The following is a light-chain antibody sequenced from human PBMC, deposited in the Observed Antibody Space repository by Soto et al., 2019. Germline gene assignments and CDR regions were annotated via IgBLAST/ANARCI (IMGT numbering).Light chain of an antibody. J-gene: IGLJ3*02. Sequence: NFMLPQPHSVSESPGKSVTISFTRSSGSIAGHYVQWYQQRPVSSPTTVIYEADPRPSGVPDRFSGSFNSSSNSASPTISGLNNEDEADYYCQSYDSSNLVFGAGTKLTVL. CDR1: SGSIAGHY. CDR3: QSYDSSNLV. CDR2: EAD. V-gene: IGLV6-57*01.